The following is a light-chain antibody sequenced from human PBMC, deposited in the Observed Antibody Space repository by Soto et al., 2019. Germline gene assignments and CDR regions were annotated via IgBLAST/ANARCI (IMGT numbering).Light chain of an antibody. V-gene: IGKV1-39*01. J-gene: IGKJ2*01. CDR3: QQSYSIPHT. CDR1: QSISIY. Sequence: GDRVTITCRASQSISIYLNWYQLKPGKAPNLLMYGASYLYSGVPSRFSGSDAVTDFTLTISSLQPEDFATYFCQQSYSIPHTFGQGTKVDIK. CDR2: GAS.